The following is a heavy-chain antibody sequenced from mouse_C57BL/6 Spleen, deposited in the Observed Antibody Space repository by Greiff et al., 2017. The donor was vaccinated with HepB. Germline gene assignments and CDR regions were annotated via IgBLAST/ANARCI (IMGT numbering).Heavy chain of an antibody. Sequence: DVKLVESGGGLVQPGGSLKLSCAASGFTFSDYYMYWVRQTPEKRLEWVAYISNGGGRTYYQDTVKGRFTISRDNAKNTLYLQMSRLKSEDTAMYYCASLYYDYDEFAYWGQGTLVTVSA. D-gene: IGHD2-4*01. CDR1: GFTFSDYY. CDR3: ASLYYDYDEFAY. J-gene: IGHJ3*01. CDR2: ISNGGGRT. V-gene: IGHV5-12*01.